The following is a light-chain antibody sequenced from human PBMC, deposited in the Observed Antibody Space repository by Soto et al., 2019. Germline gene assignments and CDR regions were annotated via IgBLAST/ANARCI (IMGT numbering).Light chain of an antibody. CDR2: GVS. V-gene: IGLV2-14*01. CDR3: ATWDDSLSAVL. Sequence: QSALTQPASVSGSPGQSIAISCTGSGSDVGGYNYVSWYQQHPGKAPKLIIYGVSHRPSGVSPRFSASRSAYTASLTISGLQTGDEADYFCATWDDSLSAVLFGGGTQLTVL. J-gene: IGLJ7*01. CDR1: GSDVGGYNY.